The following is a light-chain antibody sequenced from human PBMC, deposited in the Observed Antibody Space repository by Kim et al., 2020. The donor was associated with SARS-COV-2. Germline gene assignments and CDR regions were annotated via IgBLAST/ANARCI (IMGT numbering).Light chain of an antibody. CDR3: SSYADKDNLL. Sequence: GQSVTISCPGTSSDVGGFNYVSWYQQHPGKAPKFLIYEVNKRPSGVPDRFSGSKSGNTASLTVSGLQAEDEADYYCSSYADKDNLLFGGGTKLTVL. V-gene: IGLV2-8*01. CDR2: EVN. J-gene: IGLJ2*01. CDR1: SSDVGGFNY.